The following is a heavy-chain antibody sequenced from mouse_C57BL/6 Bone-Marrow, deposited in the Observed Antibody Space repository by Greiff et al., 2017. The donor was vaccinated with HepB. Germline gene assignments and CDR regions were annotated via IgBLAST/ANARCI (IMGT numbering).Heavy chain of an antibody. CDR3: ARVRGLDYGYYFGY. J-gene: IGHJ2*01. CDR1: GFTFSSYA. V-gene: IGHV5-4*01. D-gene: IGHD2-2*01. Sequence: EVQGVESGGGLVKPGGSLKLSCAASGFTFSSYAMSWVRQTPEKRLEWVATISDGGSYTYYPDNVKGRFTISRDNAKNNLYLQMSHLKSEDTAMYYCARVRGLDYGYYFGYWGQGTTLSVSS. CDR2: ISDGGSYT.